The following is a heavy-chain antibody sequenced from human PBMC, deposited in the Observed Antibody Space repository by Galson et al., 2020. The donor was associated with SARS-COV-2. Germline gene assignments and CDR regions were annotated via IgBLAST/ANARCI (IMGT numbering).Heavy chain of an antibody. CDR3: ARRGHSAAAGILKYFDF. CDR1: GYTFTNFY. Sequence: ASVKVSCTASGYTFTNFYIHWVRQAPGQGLEWMGIINPGGGSTNYAPKLKGRVTMTTDTSTSTVDMELSSLTYDDTAVYYCARRGHSAAAGILKYFDFWSQGTLVTVSS. J-gene: IGHJ4*02. CDR2: INPGGGST. D-gene: IGHD6-13*01. V-gene: IGHV1-46*03.